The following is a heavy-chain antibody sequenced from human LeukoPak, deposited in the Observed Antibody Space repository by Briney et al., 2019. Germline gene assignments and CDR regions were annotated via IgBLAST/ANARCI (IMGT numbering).Heavy chain of an antibody. D-gene: IGHD2-2*01. J-gene: IGHJ4*02. V-gene: IGHV4-34*01. CDR3: ARGRRLVPAAIWFVY. Sequence: SETLSLTCAVYSGSFSGYYWSWIRQPPGKGLEWIGETNHSGSTNYNPSLKSRVTISVDTSKNQFSLKLSSVTAADMAVYYCARGRRLVPAAIWFVYWGQGTLVTVYS. CDR1: SGSFSGYY. CDR2: TNHSGST.